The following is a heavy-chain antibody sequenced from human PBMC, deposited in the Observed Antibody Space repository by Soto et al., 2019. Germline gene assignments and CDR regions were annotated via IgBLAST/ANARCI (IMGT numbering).Heavy chain of an antibody. CDR3: AEGVEGVYSNYDWFDP. J-gene: IGHJ5*02. CDR2: ISGSGGST. CDR1: GFTFSSYA. Sequence: GGSLRLSCAASGFTFSSYAMSWVRQAPGKGLEWVSAISGSGGSTYYADSVKGRFTISRDNSKNTLYLQMNSLRAEDTAVYYCAEGVEGVYSNYDWFDPWGQGTLVTVSS. D-gene: IGHD4-4*01. V-gene: IGHV3-23*01.